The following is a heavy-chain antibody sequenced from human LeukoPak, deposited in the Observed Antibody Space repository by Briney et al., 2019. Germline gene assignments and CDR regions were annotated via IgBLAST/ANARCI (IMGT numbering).Heavy chain of an antibody. CDR1: GGTFSSYA. D-gene: IGHD5-24*01. V-gene: IGHV1-69*06. J-gene: IGHJ4*02. CDR2: IIPIFGTA. Sequence: ASVKVSCKASGGTFSSYAISWVRQAPGQGLEWMGGIIPIFGTANYAQKFQGRVTITADKSTSTAYMELSSLRSEDTAVYYCARDKDPEATTFFDYWGQGTLVTVSS. CDR3: ARDKDPEATTFFDY.